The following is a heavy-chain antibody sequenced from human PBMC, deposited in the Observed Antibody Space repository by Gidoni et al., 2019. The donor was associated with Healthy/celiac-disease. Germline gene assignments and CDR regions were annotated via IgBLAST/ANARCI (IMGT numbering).Heavy chain of an antibody. V-gene: IGHV1-69*01. D-gene: IGHD6-19*01. CDR3: ARDLGIAVAGTEYFQH. CDR1: GGTFSRYA. Sequence: QVQLVQSGAEVKQPGSSVKVSCKASGGTFSRYAIRWVRQAPGQGLEWMGGIIPSFGTANYAQKFQGRVTITADESTSTAYMELSSLRSEDTAVYYCARDLGIAVAGTEYFQHWGQGTLVTVSS. CDR2: IIPSFGTA. J-gene: IGHJ1*01.